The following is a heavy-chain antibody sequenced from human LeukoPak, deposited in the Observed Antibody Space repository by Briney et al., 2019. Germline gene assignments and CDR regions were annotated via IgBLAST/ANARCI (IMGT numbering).Heavy chain of an antibody. CDR3: ARVQEGNWGSLLLDY. D-gene: IGHD7-27*01. V-gene: IGHV1-18*01. Sequence: ASVKVSCKASGYTFTSYGISWVRQAPGQGLEWMGWISAYNGNTNYAQKFQGRVTMTRDTSISTAYMELSRLRSDDTAVYYCARVQEGNWGSLLLDYWGQGTLVTVSS. CDR2: ISAYNGNT. J-gene: IGHJ4*02. CDR1: GYTFTSYG.